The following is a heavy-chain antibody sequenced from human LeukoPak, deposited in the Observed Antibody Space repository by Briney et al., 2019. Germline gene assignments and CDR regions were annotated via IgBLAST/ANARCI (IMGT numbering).Heavy chain of an antibody. CDR2: ISSGSSTI. J-gene: IGHJ6*02. Sequence: GGTLSLSCAASGFTYSSCSIKGVPQAPGKGLEGVSYISSGSSTIYHTDSVKGRFPISRDNDKNSLYLQMHRQRDADTDVYSCTSRAGSGMDVWGQGTTVTVSS. CDR1: GFTYSSCS. CDR3: TSRAGSGMDV. D-gene: IGHD6-19*01. V-gene: IGHV3-48*02.